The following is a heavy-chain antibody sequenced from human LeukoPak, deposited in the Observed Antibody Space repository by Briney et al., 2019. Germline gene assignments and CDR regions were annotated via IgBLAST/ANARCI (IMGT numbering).Heavy chain of an antibody. CDR3: ARAKKGSSSWFSGFAKQTYYYYYMDV. V-gene: IGHV4-34*01. D-gene: IGHD6-13*01. J-gene: IGHJ6*03. Sequence: SETLSLTCAVYGGSFSGHYWSWIRQPPGKGLEWIGEINHSGSTNYNPSLKSRVTISVDTSKNQFSLKLSSVTAADTAVYYCARAKKGSSSWFSGFAKQTYYYYYMDVWGKGTTVTVSS. CDR2: INHSGST. CDR1: GGSFSGHY.